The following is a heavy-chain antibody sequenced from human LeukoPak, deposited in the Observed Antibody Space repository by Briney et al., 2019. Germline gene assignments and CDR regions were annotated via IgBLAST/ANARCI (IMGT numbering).Heavy chain of an antibody. D-gene: IGHD6-13*01. Sequence: PSETLSLTCGVYGGSFSGYYWNWIRQSPGKGLEWIGEINHSGSTNYNPSLKSRVTMSVDTSQKQFSLRLTSVRAADTAVYYCARGRYLTTLGGAAAGFLDYWGQGTVVTVFS. CDR3: ARGRYLTTLGGAAAGFLDY. J-gene: IGHJ4*02. CDR2: INHSGST. CDR1: GGSFSGYY. V-gene: IGHV4-34*01.